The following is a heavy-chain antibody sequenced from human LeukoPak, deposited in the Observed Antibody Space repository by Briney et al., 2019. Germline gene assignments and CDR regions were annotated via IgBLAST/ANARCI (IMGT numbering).Heavy chain of an antibody. J-gene: IGHJ4*02. V-gene: IGHV5-51*01. CDR1: GYSFTNYW. CDR3: ARRRSCSGGSCYEDFDY. Sequence: GESLKISCKGSGYSFTNYWIDWVRQMPGKGLEWMGIVYPGDSDTRYSPSFQGQVSISADKSISTAYLQWSSLKASDTAMYYCARRRSCSGGSCYEDFDYWGQGTLVTVSP. CDR2: VYPGDSDT. D-gene: IGHD2-15*01.